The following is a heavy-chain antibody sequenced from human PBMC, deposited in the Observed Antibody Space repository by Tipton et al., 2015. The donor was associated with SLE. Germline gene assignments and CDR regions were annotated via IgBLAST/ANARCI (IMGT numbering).Heavy chain of an antibody. Sequence: SLRLSCAASGFTFSSYWMHWVRQAPGKGLVWVSRINSDGSSTSYADSVKGRFTISRDNAKNTLYLQMNSLRAEDTAVYYCARVEIVGANYFDYWGQGTLVTVSS. CDR2: INSDGSST. J-gene: IGHJ4*02. CDR3: ARVEIVGANYFDY. CDR1: GFTFSSYW. V-gene: IGHV3-74*01. D-gene: IGHD1-26*01.